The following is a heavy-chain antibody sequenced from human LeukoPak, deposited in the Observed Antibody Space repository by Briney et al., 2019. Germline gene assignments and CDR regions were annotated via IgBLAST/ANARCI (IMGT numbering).Heavy chain of an antibody. J-gene: IGHJ4*02. D-gene: IGHD5-18*01. CDR1: GCTFSSYG. V-gene: IGHV3-33*01. CDR3: ARGNTAIVT. CDR2: IWYDGSNK. Sequence: QPGRSLRLSCAASGCTFSSYGMHWVRQAPGKGLEWVAVIWYDGSNKYYADSVKGRFTISRDNSKNTLYLQMNSLRAEDTAVYYCARGNTAIVTWGQGTLVTVSS.